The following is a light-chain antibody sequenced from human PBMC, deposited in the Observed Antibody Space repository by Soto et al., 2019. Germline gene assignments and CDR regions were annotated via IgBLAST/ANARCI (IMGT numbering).Light chain of an antibody. CDR2: QDN. CDR1: KLGDKF. Sequence: SYELAQPPSVSVSPGQTASITCSGEKLGDKFACWYQQKPGQSPVLVIYQDNKRPSGIPDRFSGSNSGNTATLTISGTQAMDEADYYCQAWDRSVNYVFGTGTNVTVL. J-gene: IGLJ1*01. V-gene: IGLV3-1*01. CDR3: QAWDRSVNYV.